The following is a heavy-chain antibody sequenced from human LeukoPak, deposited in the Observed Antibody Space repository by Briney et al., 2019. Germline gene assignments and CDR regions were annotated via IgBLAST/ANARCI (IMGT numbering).Heavy chain of an antibody. CDR2: INPNSGGT. CDR3: ARGRITIFGVVINPFDY. Sequence: GASVKVSCKASGYTFTGYYMHWVRQAPGQGLEWMGWINPNSGGTNYAQKFQGRVTMTRDTSISTAYMELSRLRSDDTAVYYCARGRITIFGVVINPFDYWGQGTLVTVSS. V-gene: IGHV1-2*02. D-gene: IGHD3-3*01. CDR1: GYTFTGYY. J-gene: IGHJ4*02.